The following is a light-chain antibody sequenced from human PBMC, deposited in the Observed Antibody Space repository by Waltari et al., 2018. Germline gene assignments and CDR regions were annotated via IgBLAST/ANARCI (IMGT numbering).Light chain of an antibody. CDR3: QTWDTGRGV. V-gene: IGLV4-69*01. J-gene: IGLJ3*02. CDR2: VNSDGSH. Sequence: QLVLTQSPSASASLGASVKLSCTLSSGHSNYSITWPQQETGKGPRHLMRVNSDGSHSKGDGIPDRFSGSSSGAERYLIISSLQSEDEADYYCQTWDTGRGVFGGGTKLTVL. CDR1: SGHSNYS.